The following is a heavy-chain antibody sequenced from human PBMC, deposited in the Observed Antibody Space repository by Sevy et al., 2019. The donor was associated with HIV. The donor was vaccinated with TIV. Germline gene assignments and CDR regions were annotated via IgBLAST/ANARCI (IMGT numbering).Heavy chain of an antibody. V-gene: IGHV3-30*02. CDR3: TKDMVTFGGIIANSPGGFDI. Sequence: GGSLRLSCAASGFRFSSYGMNWVRQAPGKGLEWVAFLSYDGSKEDYAASVKGRFTISRDNSKNTFYVEMNSLRAEDRAVYHCTKDMVTFGGIIANSPGGFDIWGQGTMVTVSS. J-gene: IGHJ3*02. D-gene: IGHD3-16*02. CDR1: GFRFSSYG. CDR2: LSYDGSKE.